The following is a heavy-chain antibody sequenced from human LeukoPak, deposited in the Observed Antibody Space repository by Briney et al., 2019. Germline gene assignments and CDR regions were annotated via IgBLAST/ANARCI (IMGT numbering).Heavy chain of an antibody. Sequence: GGSLRLSCAASGFTFSTYAMSWVRQAPGKGLEWVSAISVSGGSTYYADSVKGRFTISRDNSKNTLYLQMNSLRAEDTAVYYCARDPVDSSGYYYVGHYYYYMDVWGKGTTVTVSS. CDR3: ARDPVDSSGYYYVGHYYYYMDV. J-gene: IGHJ6*03. CDR1: GFTFSTYA. CDR2: ISVSGGST. V-gene: IGHV3-23*01. D-gene: IGHD3-22*01.